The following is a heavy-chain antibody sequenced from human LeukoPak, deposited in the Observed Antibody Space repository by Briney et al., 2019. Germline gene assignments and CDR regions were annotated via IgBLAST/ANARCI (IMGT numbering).Heavy chain of an antibody. Sequence: PGGSLRLSCVASGFTFRIYWMHWVRQTPGKGLVWVSRINGDGSNTTYADSVKGRFTTSRDTAKNTLYLQMISLRADDTAVYYCARGSGSYSSDAFDIWGQGTMVTVSS. V-gene: IGHV3-74*01. D-gene: IGHD3-10*01. J-gene: IGHJ3*02. CDR1: GFTFRIYW. CDR3: ARGSGSYSSDAFDI. CDR2: INGDGSNT.